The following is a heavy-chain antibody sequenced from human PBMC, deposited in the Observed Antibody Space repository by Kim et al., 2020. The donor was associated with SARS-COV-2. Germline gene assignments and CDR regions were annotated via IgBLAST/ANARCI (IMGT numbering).Heavy chain of an antibody. CDR2: DYRGNT. CDR3: ARGFDL. J-gene: IGHJ2*01. Sequence: DYRGNTNYHPTLKSRVTIPVDTSKTQFSLKLSSVTAADTAVYYCARGFDLWGRGTLVTVSS. V-gene: IGHV4-59*08.